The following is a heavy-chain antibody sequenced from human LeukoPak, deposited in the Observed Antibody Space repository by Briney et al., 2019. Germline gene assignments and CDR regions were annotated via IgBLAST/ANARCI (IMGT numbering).Heavy chain of an antibody. J-gene: IGHJ4*02. V-gene: IGHV5-10-1*01. CDR2: IDPSDSYT. Sequence: GESLKISCKGSGYGFTSYWISWVRQMPGKGLEWMGRIDPSDSYTNYSPSFQGHVTISADKSISTAYLQWSSLKASDTAMYYCARVWYCSSSSCYQIDYWGQGTQVTVSS. CDR1: GYGFTSYW. CDR3: ARVWYCSSSSCYQIDY. D-gene: IGHD2-2*01.